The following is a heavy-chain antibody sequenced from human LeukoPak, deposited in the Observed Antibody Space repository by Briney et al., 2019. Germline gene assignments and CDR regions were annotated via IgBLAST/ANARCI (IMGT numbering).Heavy chain of an antibody. J-gene: IGHJ4*02. V-gene: IGHV3-33*06. CDR2: IWYDGSNK. D-gene: IGHD1-1*01. CDR1: GFTFSSWG. Sequence: PGGSLRLSCAAPGFTFSSWGMHWVRQAPGKGLEWGAVIWYDGSNKYYADSVKGRFTISRDNSKNTLYLQMNSLRAEDTAVYYCAKDVTTGTLALDYWGQGTLVTVSS. CDR3: AKDVTTGTLALDY.